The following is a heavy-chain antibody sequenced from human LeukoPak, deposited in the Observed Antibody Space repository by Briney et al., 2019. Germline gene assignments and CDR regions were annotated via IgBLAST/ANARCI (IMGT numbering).Heavy chain of an antibody. V-gene: IGHV4-61*02. J-gene: IGHJ4*02. Sequence: SETLSLTCTVSGGSISSGSYYWGWVRQPAGKGLEWIGRIYTSGSTNYNPSLKSRVTISVDTSKNQFSLKLSSVTAADTAVYYCARDSDYYDSSGKFSLLDYWGQGTLVTVSS. CDR2: IYTSGST. D-gene: IGHD3-22*01. CDR1: GGSISSGSYY. CDR3: ARDSDYYDSSGKFSLLDY.